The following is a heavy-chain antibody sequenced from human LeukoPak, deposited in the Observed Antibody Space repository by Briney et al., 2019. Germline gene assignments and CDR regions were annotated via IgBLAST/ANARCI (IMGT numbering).Heavy chain of an antibody. Sequence: PSETLSLTCTVSGGSISSYYWGWIRQPPGKGLEWIGYIYYSGSTNYNPSLKSRVTISVDTSKNQFSLKLSSVTAADTAVYYCARSYGYTREDNWFDPWGQGTLVTVSS. CDR2: IYYSGST. CDR1: GGSISSYY. V-gene: IGHV4-59*01. D-gene: IGHD5-24*01. J-gene: IGHJ5*02. CDR3: ARSYGYTREDNWFDP.